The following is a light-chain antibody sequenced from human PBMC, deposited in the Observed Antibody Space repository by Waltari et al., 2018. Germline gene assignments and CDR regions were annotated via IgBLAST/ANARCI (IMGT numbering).Light chain of an antibody. V-gene: IGKV1-5*03. CDR3: QQYSSFST. J-gene: IGKJ2*01. CDR2: MAS. CDR1: QNVGTW. Sequence: DIQMTQSPSTLSASVGDRVTISCRASQNVGTWLAWYQQKPDKAPKLMIYMASSLESRVPSRFSGSGSGTEFTLTISSLQPDDFATYYCQQYSSFSTFGQGTKV.